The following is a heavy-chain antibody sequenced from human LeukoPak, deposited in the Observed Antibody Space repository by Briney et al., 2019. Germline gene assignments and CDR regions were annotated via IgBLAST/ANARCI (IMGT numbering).Heavy chain of an antibody. J-gene: IGHJ4*02. Sequence: VASVTVSCKPSGYTFTGHYMHWVRQAPGQPLEWMGWMNPNSGNTGYAQKFQGRVTMTRNTSISTAYMELSSLRSEDTAVYYCARTGRLRGYYASYWGQGTLVTVSS. CDR2: MNPNSGNT. D-gene: IGHD3-3*01. CDR1: GYTFTGHY. CDR3: ARTGRLRGYYASY. V-gene: IGHV1-8*02.